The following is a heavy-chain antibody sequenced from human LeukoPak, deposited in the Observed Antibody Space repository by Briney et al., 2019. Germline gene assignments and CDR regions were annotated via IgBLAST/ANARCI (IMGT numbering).Heavy chain of an antibody. CDR2: SNYRGSA. D-gene: IGHD4-11*01. Sequence: SETLSLTCTVSGGSISSGDYYWSWIRQPPGKGLEYIGYSNYRGSAYYNPSLKSRVTISVDTSKSQFSLKLSSVTAADTAVYYCARGHGDYSFWFDPWGQGTLVTVSS. CDR1: GGSISSGDYY. J-gene: IGHJ5*02. V-gene: IGHV4-30-4*01. CDR3: ARGHGDYSFWFDP.